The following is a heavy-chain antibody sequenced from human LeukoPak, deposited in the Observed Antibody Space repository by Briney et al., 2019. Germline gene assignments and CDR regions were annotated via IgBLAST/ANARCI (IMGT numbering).Heavy chain of an antibody. Sequence: GRSLRLSCAASGFTFSSYGMHWVRQAPGKGLEWVAVIWYDGSNKYYADSVKGRFTISRDNSKNTLYLQMNSLRAEDTAVYYCARDGLVYSGSYWAFYYYYYMDVWGKGTTVTVSS. V-gene: IGHV3-33*01. D-gene: IGHD1-26*01. CDR3: ARDGLVYSGSYWAFYYYYYMDV. J-gene: IGHJ6*03. CDR2: IWYDGSNK. CDR1: GFTFSSYG.